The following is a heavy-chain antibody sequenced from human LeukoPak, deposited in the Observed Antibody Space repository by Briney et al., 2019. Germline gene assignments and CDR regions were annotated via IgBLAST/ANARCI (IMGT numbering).Heavy chain of an antibody. J-gene: IGHJ5*02. V-gene: IGHV3-23*01. D-gene: IGHD3-9*01. CDR1: GFTFKLSA. CDR2: IGGTGDNT. CDR3: ARDRGPYVDIDNNWFDP. Sequence: GGSLRLSCLASGFTFKLSAMTWVRQAPGKGLEWVAAIGGTGDNTYYADSVKGRFTISRDNSRNTQFLQMDNLRAEDTATYYCARDRGPYVDIDNNWFDPWGQGTQVIVSS.